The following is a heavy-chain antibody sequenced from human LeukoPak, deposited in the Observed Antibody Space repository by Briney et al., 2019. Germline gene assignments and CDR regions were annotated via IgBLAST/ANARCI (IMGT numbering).Heavy chain of an antibody. V-gene: IGHV3-49*04. J-gene: IGHJ4*02. CDR3: TRGPSKPRGFDY. CDR2: IRSKAYGGTT. D-gene: IGHD1-14*01. Sequence: GGSLRLSCTASGFTFDDHAMNWVRQAPGKGLVWVGFIRSKAYGGTTEYAASVKGRFSISRDDSKSIAYLQMNSLKSEDTAVYYCTRGPSKPRGFDYWGQGTLVTVSS. CDR1: GFTFDDHA.